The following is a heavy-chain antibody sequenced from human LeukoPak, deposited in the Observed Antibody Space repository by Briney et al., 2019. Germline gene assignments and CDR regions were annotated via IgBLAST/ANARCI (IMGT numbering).Heavy chain of an antibody. J-gene: IGHJ4*02. Sequence: PGGSLRLSCAASGFTFSSYAMSWVRQAPGKGLEWVSAISRSGGSPHYADSVEGRFTVPRDNSNNTVSLQMNSLRAEDTAVYYCAKYDSSGYYFDYWGQGTLVTVSS. D-gene: IGHD3-22*01. V-gene: IGHV3-23*01. CDR2: ISRSGGSP. CDR1: GFTFSSYA. CDR3: AKYDSSGYYFDY.